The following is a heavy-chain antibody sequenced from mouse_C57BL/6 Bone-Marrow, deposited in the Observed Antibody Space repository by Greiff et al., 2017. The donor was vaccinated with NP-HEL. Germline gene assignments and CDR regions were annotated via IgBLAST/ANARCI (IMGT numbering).Heavy chain of an antibody. CDR3: ARYYYGSSY. CDR2: IDPANGNT. D-gene: IGHD1-1*01. V-gene: IGHV14-3*01. J-gene: IGHJ2*01. CDR1: GFNIKTTY. Sequence: VQLQESVAELVRPGASVKLSCTASGFNIKTTYMHWVKQRPEQGLEWIGRIDPANGNTKYAPKFQGKATITADTSSNTAYLQLSSLTSEDTAIYYCARYYYGSSYWGQGTTLTVSS.